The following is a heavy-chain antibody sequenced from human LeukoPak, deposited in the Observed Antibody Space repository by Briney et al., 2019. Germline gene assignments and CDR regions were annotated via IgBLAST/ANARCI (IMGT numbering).Heavy chain of an antibody. CDR1: GNSTSSGDNY. V-gene: IGHV4-61*02. CDR3: ARASYSYDINGWVPFDY. CDR2: IYTSGST. Sequence: SQTLSLTCTVTGNSTSSGDNYWSWIRQPAGKGLEWIGRIYTSGSTNYNPSLKSRVTISGDTSKNQFSLRLSSVTAADTAVYYCARASYSYDINGWVPFDYWGQGTLVTVSS. J-gene: IGHJ4*02. D-gene: IGHD3-22*01.